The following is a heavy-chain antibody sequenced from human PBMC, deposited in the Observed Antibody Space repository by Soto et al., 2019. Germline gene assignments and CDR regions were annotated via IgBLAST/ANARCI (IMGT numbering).Heavy chain of an antibody. D-gene: IGHD3-16*01. CDR2: MNAKSGDT. J-gene: IGHJ6*02. V-gene: IGHV1-8*01. CDR3: ARGNPFNYAGFDV. CDR1: GYTFSDFD. Sequence: ASVKVSCKASGYTFSDFDINWLRQASGQGPEWMGWMNAKSGDTFFARRFQGKFNMTWDTSLSTAYMEVGSLTSDDTAIYYCARGNPFNYAGFDVWGQGTTVTVSS.